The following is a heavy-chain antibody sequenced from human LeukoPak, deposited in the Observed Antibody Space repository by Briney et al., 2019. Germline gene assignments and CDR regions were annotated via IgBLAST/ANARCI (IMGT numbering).Heavy chain of an antibody. CDR2: ISSSSSYT. J-gene: IGHJ4*02. CDR3: ARGNQQLVMYYFDY. V-gene: IGHV3-11*05. Sequence: PGGSLRLSCAASGFTVSSNYMSWIRQAPGKGLEWVSYISSSSSYTNYADSVKGRFTISRDNAKNSLYLQMNSLRAEDTAVYYCARGNQQLVMYYFDYWGQGTLVTVSS. D-gene: IGHD6-13*01. CDR1: GFTVSSNY.